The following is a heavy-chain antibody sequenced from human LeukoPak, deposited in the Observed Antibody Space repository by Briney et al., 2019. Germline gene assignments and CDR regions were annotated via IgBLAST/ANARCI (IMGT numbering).Heavy chain of an antibody. D-gene: IGHD4-17*01. CDR1: GFNFDDYA. CDR2: ISWNSGNI. Sequence: GGSLRLSCAASGFNFDDYAMHWVRQAPGKGLEWVSGISWNSGNIAYADSVKGRFTISRDSAKTSLYLQINNLRAEDTALYYCAKAHDYGDYAGFDYWGQGTLVSVSS. CDR3: AKAHDYGDYAGFDY. V-gene: IGHV3-9*01. J-gene: IGHJ4*02.